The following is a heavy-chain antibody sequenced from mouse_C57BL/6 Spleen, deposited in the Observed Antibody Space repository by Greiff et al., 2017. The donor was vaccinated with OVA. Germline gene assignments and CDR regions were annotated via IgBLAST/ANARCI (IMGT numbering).Heavy chain of an antibody. Sequence: VQLQQSGAELVRPGTSVKVSCKASGYAFTNYLIEWVKQRPGQGLEWIGVINPGSGGTNYNEKFKGKATLTADKTSSTAYMQLSSLTSEDSAVYFCARSPPHAMDDWGQGTSVTISS. CDR3: ARSPPHAMDD. V-gene: IGHV1-54*01. CDR1: GYAFTNYL. J-gene: IGHJ4*01. CDR2: INPGSGGT.